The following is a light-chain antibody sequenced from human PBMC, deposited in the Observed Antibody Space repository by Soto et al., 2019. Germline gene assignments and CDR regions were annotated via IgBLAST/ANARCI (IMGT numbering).Light chain of an antibody. CDR1: SSHY. CDR2: DVT. CDR3: CSYAGSYTSYF. V-gene: IGLV2-11*01. Sequence: QSALTQPRSVSGSPGQSVTISCTGASSHYVSWYQQHPGKAPKLIIYDVTKRPSGVPDRFSASKSGSTASLTISGLQAEDEADYFCCSYAGSYTSYFFGTGTKLTVL. J-gene: IGLJ1*01.